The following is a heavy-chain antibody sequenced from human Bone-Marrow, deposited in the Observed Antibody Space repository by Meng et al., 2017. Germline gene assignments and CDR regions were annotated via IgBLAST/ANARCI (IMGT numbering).Heavy chain of an antibody. J-gene: IGHJ3*02. CDR2: IYYSGST. CDR3: ARGGYYSRLTFHDAFDI. V-gene: IGHV4-39*07. Sequence: GSLRLSCTVSGGSISSSSYYWGWIRQPPGKGLEWIGSIYYSGSTYYNPSLKSRVTISVDTSKNQFSLKLSSVTAADTAVYYCARGGYYSRLTFHDAFDIWGQGTMVTVSS. D-gene: IGHD3-22*01. CDR1: GGSISSSSYY.